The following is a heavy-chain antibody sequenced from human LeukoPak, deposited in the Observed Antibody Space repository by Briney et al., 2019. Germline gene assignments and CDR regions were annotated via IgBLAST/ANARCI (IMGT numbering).Heavy chain of an antibody. CDR1: GGSISTYY. CDR3: ARWVTASSIDY. Sequence: NTSETLSLTCTASGGSISTYYWSWNRQPPGKGLEWIGYIDYSGSTNYNPSLKSRVTISVDTSKNQFSLKLSSVTAADTAVYYCARWVTASSIDYWGQGTLVTVSS. V-gene: IGHV4-59*08. CDR2: IDYSGST. J-gene: IGHJ4*02. D-gene: IGHD6-6*01.